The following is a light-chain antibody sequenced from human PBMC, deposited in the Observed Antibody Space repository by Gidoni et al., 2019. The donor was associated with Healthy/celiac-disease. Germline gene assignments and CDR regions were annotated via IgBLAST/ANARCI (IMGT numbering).Light chain of an antibody. Sequence: EIVMTQSPATLSVYPGERATLSCRASQSVSSNLAWYQQKPGQAPRLLIYGASTRATGIPARFSGSGSGTEFTLTISSLQSEDFAVYYCQQYNNWPETFGPGTKVEIK. CDR2: GAS. CDR1: QSVSSN. V-gene: IGKV3-15*01. CDR3: QQYNNWPET. J-gene: IGKJ3*01.